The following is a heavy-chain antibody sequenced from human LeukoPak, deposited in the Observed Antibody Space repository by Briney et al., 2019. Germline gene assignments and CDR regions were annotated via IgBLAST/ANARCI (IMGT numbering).Heavy chain of an antibody. D-gene: IGHD3-22*01. J-gene: IGHJ4*02. CDR2: IYSSGST. Sequence: PSETLSLTCTVSGGSISSSSYYWGWIRQPPGKGLEWIGSIYSSGSTYYNPSLKSRVTISVDTSKNQFSVKVSSVTAADTAVYYCARSRVVSTLHYFDYWGQGIVVTVSS. V-gene: IGHV4-39*01. CDR1: GGSISSSSYY. CDR3: ARSRVVSTLHYFDY.